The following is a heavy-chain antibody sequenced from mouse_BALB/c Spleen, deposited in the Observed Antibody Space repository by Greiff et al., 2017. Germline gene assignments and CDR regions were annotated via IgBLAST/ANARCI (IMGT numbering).Heavy chain of an antibody. J-gene: IGHJ4*01. CDR1: GFSLTSYG. V-gene: IGHV2-9*02. D-gene: IGHD3-1*01. CDR2: IWAGGST. CDR3: ARDQLGLRWYAMDY. Sequence: QVQLVESGPGLVAPSQSLSITCTVSGFSLTSYGVHWVRQPPGKGLEWLGVIWAGGSTNYNSALMSRLSISKDNSKSQVFLKMNSLQTDDTAMYYCARDQLGLRWYAMDYWGQGTSVTVSS.